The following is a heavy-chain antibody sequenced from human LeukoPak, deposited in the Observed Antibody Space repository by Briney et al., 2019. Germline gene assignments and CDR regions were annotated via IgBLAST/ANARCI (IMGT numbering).Heavy chain of an antibody. D-gene: IGHD2-15*01. Sequence: GGSLRLSCEASGLTFRRYAMHWVRQAPGKGLEWVAVISYDGSNKYYADSVKGRFTISRDNSKNTLYLQMNSLRAEDTAVYYCARDPGYCSGGSCSDAFDIWGQGTMVTVSS. CDR1: GLTFRRYA. V-gene: IGHV3-30-3*01. J-gene: IGHJ3*02. CDR3: ARDPGYCSGGSCSDAFDI. CDR2: ISYDGSNK.